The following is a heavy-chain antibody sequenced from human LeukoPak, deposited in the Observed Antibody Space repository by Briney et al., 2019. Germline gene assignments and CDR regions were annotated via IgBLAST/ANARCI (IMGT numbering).Heavy chain of an antibody. CDR1: GFTFSSYG. Sequence: TGGSLRLSCAASGFTFSSYGMHWVRQAPGKGLEWVAVIWYDGSNKYYADSVKGRFTISRDNSKNTLYLQMNSLRAEDTAVYYCARSPGEGAAFDYWGQGTLVTVSS. CDR2: IWYDGSNK. J-gene: IGHJ4*02. D-gene: IGHD1-26*01. CDR3: ARSPGEGAAFDY. V-gene: IGHV3-33*08.